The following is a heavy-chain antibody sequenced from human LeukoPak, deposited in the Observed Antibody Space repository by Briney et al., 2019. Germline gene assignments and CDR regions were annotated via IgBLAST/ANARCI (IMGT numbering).Heavy chain of an antibody. Sequence: PGGSLRLSCAASGFTFSSDSMNSVRQAPGKGLEWVSSISSSSSYIYYADSVKGRFTISRDNAKNSLYLQMNSLRAEDTAVYYCARAKGAVADAIDYWGQGTLVTVSS. J-gene: IGHJ4*02. CDR2: ISSSSSYI. CDR1: GFTFSSDS. CDR3: ARAKGAVADAIDY. V-gene: IGHV3-21*01. D-gene: IGHD6-19*01.